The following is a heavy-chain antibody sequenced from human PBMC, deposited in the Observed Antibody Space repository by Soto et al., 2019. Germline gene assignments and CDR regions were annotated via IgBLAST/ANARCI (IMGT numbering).Heavy chain of an antibody. J-gene: IGHJ6*02. Sequence: PGESLKISCKGSGYSFTSYWIGWVRQMPGKGLEWMGIIYPGDSDTRYSPSFQGQVTISADKSISTAYLQWSSPKASDTAMYYCARRVAAPQTGAREAKGLYYYYYGMDVWGQGTTVTVSS. V-gene: IGHV5-51*01. CDR1: GYSFTSYW. CDR2: IYPGDSDT. CDR3: ARRVAAPQTGAREAKGLYYYYYGMDV. D-gene: IGHD1-26*01.